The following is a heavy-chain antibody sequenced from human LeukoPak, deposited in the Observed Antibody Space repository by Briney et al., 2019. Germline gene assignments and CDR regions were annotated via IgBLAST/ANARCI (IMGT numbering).Heavy chain of an antibody. CDR1: GYTFTSYY. J-gene: IGHJ4*02. CDR3: ARDEGALGYFDY. Sequence: VSVKVSCKASGYTFTSYYMHWVRQAPGQGLEWMGIINPSGGSTSYAQKFQGRVTMTRDTSTSTVYMELSSLRSEDTAVYYCARDEGALGYFDYWGQGTLVTVSS. V-gene: IGHV1-46*01. CDR2: INPSGGST.